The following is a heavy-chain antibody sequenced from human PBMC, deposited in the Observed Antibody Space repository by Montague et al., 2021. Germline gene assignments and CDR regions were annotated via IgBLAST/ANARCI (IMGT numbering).Heavy chain of an antibody. D-gene: IGHD6-19*01. V-gene: IGHV3-30-3*01. Sequence: SLRLSCAASGFTFSSYAMHWVRQTPGKGLEWVAVISYDGSNKYYXDPVKGRFTISRDNSKNTLYLQMNSLRAEDTAVYYCARSLTSGLLAEYFQHWGQGTLVTVSS. CDR2: ISYDGSNK. CDR3: ARSLTSGLLAEYFQH. CDR1: GFTFSSYA. J-gene: IGHJ1*01.